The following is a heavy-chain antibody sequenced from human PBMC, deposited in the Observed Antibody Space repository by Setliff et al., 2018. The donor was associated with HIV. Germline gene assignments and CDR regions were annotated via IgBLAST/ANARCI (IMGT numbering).Heavy chain of an antibody. D-gene: IGHD1-26*01. CDR2: VSYSGST. CDR3: ARHVTGAAYWNFFDY. CDR1: GDSISTGTYY. V-gene: IGHV4-39*01. J-gene: IGHJ4*02. Sequence: SETLSLTCSVSGDSISTGTYYWGWIRQPPGKGLEWIGSVSYSGSTLYNPSLKSRVTISVDTSKNQFSLKVSSVTAADTAVYYCARHVTGAAYWNFFDYWGQGTLVTVSS.